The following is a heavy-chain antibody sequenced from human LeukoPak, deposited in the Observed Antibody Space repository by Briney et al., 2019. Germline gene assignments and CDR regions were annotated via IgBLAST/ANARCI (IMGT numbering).Heavy chain of an antibody. D-gene: IGHD3-22*01. CDR2: MYISGST. V-gene: IGHV4-4*07. CDR3: ARHPYYSSPFDY. Sequence: YPSETLSLTCTVSGVSVTNYYWAWIRQPAGKGLEWIGRMYISGSTNYNPSLKSRVTISVDTSKNQFSLKLSSVTAADTAVYYCARHPYYSSPFDYWGQGTLVTVSS. J-gene: IGHJ4*02. CDR1: GVSVTNYY.